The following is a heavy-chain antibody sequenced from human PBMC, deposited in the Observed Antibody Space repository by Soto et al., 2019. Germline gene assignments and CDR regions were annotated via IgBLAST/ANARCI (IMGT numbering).Heavy chain of an antibody. CDR1: GGTFSSYA. D-gene: IGHD3-22*01. CDR2: IIPIFGTA. V-gene: IGHV1-69*13. CDR3: AKPTYYYDSSGYPPALYYYYYYGMDV. Sequence: SVKVSCKASGGTFSSYAISWVRQAPGQGLEWMGGIIPIFGTANYAQKFQGRVTITADESTSTAYMELSSLRSEDTAVYYCAKPTYYYDSSGYPPALYYYYYYGMDVWGQGTTVTVSS. J-gene: IGHJ6*02.